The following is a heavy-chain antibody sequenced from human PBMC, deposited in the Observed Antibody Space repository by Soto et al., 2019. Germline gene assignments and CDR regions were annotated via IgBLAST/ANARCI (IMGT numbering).Heavy chain of an antibody. Sequence: QVQLVQSGPEVKKPGASVKVSCKASGYTFNTYGFSWVRQAPGQGLEWVGWIGTHNGDTTYAQKFQGRVTMTIDTSTTTSYMELRSLTSDDTAMYFCARDWRGAEGFGPWGQGTLVTVSS. CDR3: ARDWRGAEGFGP. CDR1: GYTFNTYG. CDR2: IGTHNGDT. J-gene: IGHJ5*02. D-gene: IGHD3-3*01. V-gene: IGHV1-18*01.